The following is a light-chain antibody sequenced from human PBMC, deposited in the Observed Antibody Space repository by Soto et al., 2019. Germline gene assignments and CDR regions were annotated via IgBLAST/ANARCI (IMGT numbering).Light chain of an antibody. J-gene: IGKJ1*01. Sequence: EIVLTQSPDTLSLSPGERATLSCRASQSIRSERLAWYQQKPGQAPRLVIFDASNRASGMPERFSGSGSGTDFTLTITRLEPEDFAVYYCQQYGGSPRTFGQGTKVDIK. V-gene: IGKV3-20*01. CDR2: DAS. CDR1: QSIRSER. CDR3: QQYGGSPRT.